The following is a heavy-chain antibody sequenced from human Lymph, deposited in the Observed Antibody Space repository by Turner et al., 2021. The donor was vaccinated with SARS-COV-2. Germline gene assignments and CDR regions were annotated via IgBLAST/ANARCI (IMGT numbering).Heavy chain of an antibody. CDR2: IWYDGSNK. Sequence: QVQLVESGGGVVQPGRSLRLSCAASGFHFSSYGMHWVRQAPGKGLEWVAVIWYDGSNKYYADSVKGRFTISRDNSKNTVYLQMNSLRAEDTAVYYCAREGEALVVQYLDYWGQGTLVTVSS. J-gene: IGHJ4*02. CDR1: GFHFSSYG. V-gene: IGHV3-33*01. D-gene: IGHD2-2*01. CDR3: AREGEALVVQYLDY.